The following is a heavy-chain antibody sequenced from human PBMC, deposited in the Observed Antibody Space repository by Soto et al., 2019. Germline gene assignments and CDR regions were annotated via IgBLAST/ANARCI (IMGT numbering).Heavy chain of an antibody. D-gene: IGHD2-15*01. Sequence: PSETLALTCAVYGGSISSGGYSRSWIRQPPGKGLEWIGYIYHSGSTYYNPSLKSRVTISVDRSKNQFSLKLSSVTAADTAVYYCARALGYCSGGSCLLGNWFDPWGQGTLVTVSS. CDR3: ARALGYCSGGSCLLGNWFDP. CDR2: IYHSGST. J-gene: IGHJ5*02. V-gene: IGHV4-30-2*01. CDR1: GGSISSGGYS.